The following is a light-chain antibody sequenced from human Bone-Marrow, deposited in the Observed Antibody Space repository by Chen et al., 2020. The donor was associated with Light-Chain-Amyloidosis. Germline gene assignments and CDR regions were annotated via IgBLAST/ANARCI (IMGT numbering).Light chain of an antibody. CDR3: QSADSSGTYEVI. J-gene: IGLJ2*01. CDR2: RDT. V-gene: IGLV3-25*03. CDR1: DLPTKY. Sequence: SYELTQPPSVSVSPGQTARITCSGDDLPTKYAYWYQQKPGQAPVLVIHRDTERPSGISERVSGSSSGTTATLTISGVQAEDEADYHGQSADSSGTYEVIVGGGTKLTVL.